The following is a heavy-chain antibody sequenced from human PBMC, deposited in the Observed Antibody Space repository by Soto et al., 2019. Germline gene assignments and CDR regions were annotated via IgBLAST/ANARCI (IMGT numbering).Heavy chain of an antibody. CDR1: GGSFSGYY. J-gene: IGHJ6*02. Sequence: SETLSLTCAVYGGSFSGYYWSWIRQPPGKGLEWIGEINHSGSTNYNPSLKSRVTISVDTSKNQFSLKLSSVTAADTVVYYCARVPPVEYDFWSGYYDPYYYYGMDVWGQGTTVTVSS. D-gene: IGHD3-3*01. CDR2: INHSGST. V-gene: IGHV4-34*01. CDR3: ARVPPVEYDFWSGYYDPYYYYGMDV.